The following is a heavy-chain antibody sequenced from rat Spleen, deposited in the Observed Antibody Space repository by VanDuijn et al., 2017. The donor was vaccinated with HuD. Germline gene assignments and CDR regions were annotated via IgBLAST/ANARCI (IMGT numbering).Heavy chain of an antibody. J-gene: IGHJ2*01. CDR3: TRNWDY. Sequence: EVQLVESGGGLVQPGRSLKLSCAASGFTFDDYYMAWVRQAPKKGLEWVASITYEGTSTYYGNSVKGRFTISRDNTKSTLYLQMNSLRSEDTASYYCTRNWDYWGQGVMVTVSS. V-gene: IGHV5-22*01. CDR1: GFTFDDYY. D-gene: IGHD3-6*01. CDR2: ITYEGTST.